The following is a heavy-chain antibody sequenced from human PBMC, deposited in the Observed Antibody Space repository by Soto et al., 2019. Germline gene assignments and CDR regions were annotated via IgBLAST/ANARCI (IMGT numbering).Heavy chain of an antibody. CDR1: GFTFNRHA. Sequence: EVQLLESGGGLVQPGGSLRLSCVGSGFTFNRHAMNWVRQAPGKGLEWVSSISDRGDSRYYADSVKGRFTISRGNSTNILYLQMNGLAAEDTGVYSCVKEGVKVATSYLDNWGQGTLVTVSS. CDR3: VKEGVKVATSYLDN. CDR2: ISDRGDSR. J-gene: IGHJ4*02. D-gene: IGHD5-12*01. V-gene: IGHV3-23*01.